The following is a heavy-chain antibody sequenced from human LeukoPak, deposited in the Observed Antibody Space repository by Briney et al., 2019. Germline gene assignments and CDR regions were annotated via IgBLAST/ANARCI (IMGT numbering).Heavy chain of an antibody. CDR2: ISGSGGST. Sequence: GGSLRLSCAASGFTFSSYAMSWVRQAPGKGLEWVSVISGSGGSTDYADSVKGRFTISRDNSKNTLYLQMNSLRAEDTAVYYCAKEACKGYCSGGSCYSGLCWFDPWGQGTLVTVSS. J-gene: IGHJ5*02. V-gene: IGHV3-23*01. D-gene: IGHD2-15*01. CDR1: GFTFSSYA. CDR3: AKEACKGYCSGGSCYSGLCWFDP.